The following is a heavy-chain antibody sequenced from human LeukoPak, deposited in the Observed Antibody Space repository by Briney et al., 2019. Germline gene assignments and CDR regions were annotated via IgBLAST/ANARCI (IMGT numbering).Heavy chain of an antibody. CDR3: ARGSGTSWFDY. J-gene: IGHJ4*02. CDR1: GYTFTANY. V-gene: IGHV1-2*02. Sequence: GASVKVSCKASGYTFTANYMHWVRQAPGQGLEWMGWINPRSDGTNYEEQFRGRVTMTRDTSTTTAYMELISLRFDDTAVYYCARGSGTSWFDYWGQGTLVTVSS. D-gene: IGHD2-2*01. CDR2: INPRSDGT.